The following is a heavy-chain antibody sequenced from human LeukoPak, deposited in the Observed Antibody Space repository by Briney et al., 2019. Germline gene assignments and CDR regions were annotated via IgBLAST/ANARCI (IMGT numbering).Heavy chain of an antibody. D-gene: IGHD3-10*01. Sequence: GGSLRLSCAASGFTFSSYAMSWVRQAPGKGLEWVSAISGSGGSTYYADSVKGRFTISRDNSKNTLYLQMNSLRAEDTAVYYCAKEGVISPDHPTRPTSGGAFDIWGQGTMVTVSS. J-gene: IGHJ3*02. CDR1: GFTFSSYA. V-gene: IGHV3-23*01. CDR2: ISGSGGST. CDR3: AKEGVISPDHPTRPTSGGAFDI.